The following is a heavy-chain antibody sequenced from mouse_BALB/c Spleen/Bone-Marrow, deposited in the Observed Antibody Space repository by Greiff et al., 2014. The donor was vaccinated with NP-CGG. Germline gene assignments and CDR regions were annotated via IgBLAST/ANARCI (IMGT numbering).Heavy chain of an antibody. V-gene: IGHV3-2*02. CDR1: GYSITSDYA. Sequence: VQLQQSGPGLVRPSQSLSLTCTVTGYSITSDYAWNWIRQFPGNKLEWMGYINYSGSTSYNPSLKSRISITRDISKNQFFLQLNSVTTEDTATYYCARGSHFDYWGQGTTLTVSS. CDR3: ARGSHFDY. CDR2: INYSGST. J-gene: IGHJ2*01.